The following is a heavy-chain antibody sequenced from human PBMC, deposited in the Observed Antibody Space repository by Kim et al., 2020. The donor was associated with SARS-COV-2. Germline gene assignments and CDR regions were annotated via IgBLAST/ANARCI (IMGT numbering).Heavy chain of an antibody. Sequence: SETLSLTCAVYGGSFSGYYWSWIRQPPGKGLEWIGEINHSGSTNYNPSLKSRVTISVDTSKNQFSLKLSSVTAADTAVYYCARGRGRGSGSYYPYYYYYY. CDR1: GGSFSGYY. CDR3: ARGRGRGSGSYYPYYYYYY. D-gene: IGHD3-10*01. J-gene: IGHJ6*01. CDR2: INHSGST. V-gene: IGHV4-34*01.